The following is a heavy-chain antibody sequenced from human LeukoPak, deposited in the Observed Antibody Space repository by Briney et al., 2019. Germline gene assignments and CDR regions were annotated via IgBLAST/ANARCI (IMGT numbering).Heavy chain of an antibody. J-gene: IGHJ4*02. Sequence: PGGSLRLSCAASGFTFSSYSLNWVRQAPGKGLEWVSCITSNIYTYYADSVRGRFTIPRDSSQNSVYLVMNSLRAEDTAVYYCARERDTSMVALDSWGQGTLVTVSS. CDR3: ARERDTSMVALDS. CDR1: GFTFSSYS. V-gene: IGHV3-21*06. CDR2: ITSNIYT. D-gene: IGHD5-18*01.